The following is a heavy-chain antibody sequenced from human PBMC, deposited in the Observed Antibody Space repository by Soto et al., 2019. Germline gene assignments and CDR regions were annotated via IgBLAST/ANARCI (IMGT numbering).Heavy chain of an antibody. Sequence: PSETLSLTCTVSGGSISSGDYYWSWIRQPPGKGLEWIGYIYYSGSTYYNPSLKSRVTISVDTSKNQFSLKLSSVTAADTAVYYCARAGSSGYYLSWLDPLDQGTLVAVSS. CDR2: IYYSGST. CDR1: GGSISSGDYY. CDR3: ARAGSSGYYLSWLDP. V-gene: IGHV4-30-4*01. D-gene: IGHD3-22*01. J-gene: IGHJ5*02.